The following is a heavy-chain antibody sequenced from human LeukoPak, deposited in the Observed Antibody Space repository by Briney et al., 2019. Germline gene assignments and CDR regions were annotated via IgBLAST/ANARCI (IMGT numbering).Heavy chain of an antibody. CDR2: FDPEDGET. Sequence: ASVKVSCKVSGYTLTELSMHWVRQAPGKGLEWMGGFDPEDGETIYAQKFQGRVTMTEDTSTDTAYMELSSLRSEDTAVYYCATVRLPNYCDSSGWEKFDYWGQGTLVTVSS. CDR1: GYTLTELS. CDR3: ATVRLPNYCDSSGWEKFDY. V-gene: IGHV1-24*01. J-gene: IGHJ4*02. D-gene: IGHD3-22*01.